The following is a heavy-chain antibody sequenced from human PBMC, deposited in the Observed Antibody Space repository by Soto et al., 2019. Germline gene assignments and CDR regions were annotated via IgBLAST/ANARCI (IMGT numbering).Heavy chain of an antibody. V-gene: IGHV4-31*01. Sequence: QVQLQESGPGLVQPSQTLSLSCTVSGGSITSGGYYWSWIRQHPVKGLQWIGDIYYSGTTYYNPSLKCLLTISLDTSSIQHSLEVNSVSAADKAVYYCPSADSSGYTFEHWGQGTLVTVSS. CDR3: PSADSSGYTFEH. CDR2: IYYSGTT. J-gene: IGHJ4*02. D-gene: IGHD3-22*01. CDR1: GGSITSGGYY.